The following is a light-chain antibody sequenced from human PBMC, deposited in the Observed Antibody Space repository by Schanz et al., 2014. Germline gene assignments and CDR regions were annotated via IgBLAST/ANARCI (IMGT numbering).Light chain of an antibody. CDR2: EVS. CDR3: GSYTTSINYV. V-gene: IGLV2-8*01. Sequence: QSALTQPPSASGSPGQSVTISCTGTRSDVGGYNQVSWYQQHPGKAPKLMIYEVSKRPSGVPDRFSGSKSGNTASLTVSGLQAEDEADYYCGSYTTSINYVFGAGTKLTVL. J-gene: IGLJ1*01. CDR1: RSDVGGYNQ.